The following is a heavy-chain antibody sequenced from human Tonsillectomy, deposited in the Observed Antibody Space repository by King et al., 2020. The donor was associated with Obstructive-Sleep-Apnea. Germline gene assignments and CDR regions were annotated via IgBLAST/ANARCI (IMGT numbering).Heavy chain of an antibody. D-gene: IGHD3-22*01. CDR2: IGSNANSYAT. CDR1: GFTFSGSA. Sequence: VQLVESGGGLVQPGGSLKLSCAASGFTFSGSAMHWVRQASGKGLEWVGRIGSNANSYATAYAASVTGRFTISRDDSKNTAYLQMNSLKTEDTAVYFCTRRGGTASSGYYYVDPVGSWGQGTLVTVS. V-gene: IGHV3-73*02. CDR3: TRRGGTASSGYYYVDPVGS. J-gene: IGHJ5*02.